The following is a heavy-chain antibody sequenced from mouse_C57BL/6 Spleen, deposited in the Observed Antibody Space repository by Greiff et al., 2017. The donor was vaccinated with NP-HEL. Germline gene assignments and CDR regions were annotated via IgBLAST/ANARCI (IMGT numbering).Heavy chain of an antibody. D-gene: IGHD2-4*01. V-gene: IGHV1-78*01. CDR3: ARGDYDWGFAY. CDR2: IYPRDGST. J-gene: IGHJ3*01. CDR1: GYTFTDHT. Sequence: VQLQQSDAELVKPGASVKISCKVSGYTFTDHTIHWLKQRPEQGLEWIGYIYPRDGSTKYNEKFRGKATLTAAKSSSTAYMQLNSLKSEDAAVYFCARGDYDWGFAYWGQGTLVTVSA.